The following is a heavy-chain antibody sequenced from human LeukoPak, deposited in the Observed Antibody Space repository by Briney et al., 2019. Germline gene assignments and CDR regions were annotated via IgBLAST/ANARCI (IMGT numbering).Heavy chain of an antibody. CDR3: AKEIYYYDSSGYSS. D-gene: IGHD3-22*01. V-gene: IGHV3-23*01. Sequence: GGSLRLSCSASGFPFSSYAMSWVRQAPGKGLEWVSAISGSGGSTYYADSVKGRFTIFRDNSKNTLYLQMNSLRAEDTAVYYCAKEIYYYDSSGYSSWGQGTLVTVSS. CDR2: ISGSGGST. CDR1: GFPFSSYA. J-gene: IGHJ4*02.